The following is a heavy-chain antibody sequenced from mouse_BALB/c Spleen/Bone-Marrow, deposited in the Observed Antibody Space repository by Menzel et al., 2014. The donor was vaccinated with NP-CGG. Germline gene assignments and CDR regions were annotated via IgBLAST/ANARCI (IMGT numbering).Heavy chain of an antibody. CDR1: GYTFTDYG. CDR3: TRDGSSRWNFDV. D-gene: IGHD1-1*01. CDR2: IDPETGGT. J-gene: IGHJ1*01. Sequence: VKLVESGAELVRPGASVTLSCKASGYTFTDYGMHWVKQTPVHGLEWIGAIDPETGGTAYNQKFKGKATLTADKSSSTAYMELRSLTSEDSAVYYCTRDGSSRWNFDVWGAGTTVTVSS. V-gene: IGHV1-15*01.